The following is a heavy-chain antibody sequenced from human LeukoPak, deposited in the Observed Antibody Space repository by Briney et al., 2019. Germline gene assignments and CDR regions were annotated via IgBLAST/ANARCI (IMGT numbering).Heavy chain of an antibody. Sequence: PGGSLRLSCAASGFTFSSYWMSWVRQAPGKGLEWVANIKQDGSEKYYVDSAKGRFTISRDNAKNSLYLQMNSLRAEDTAVYYCARDFFFDIVVVPAAIAGVDYWGQGTLVTVSS. CDR3: ARDFFFDIVVVPAAIAGVDY. D-gene: IGHD2-2*02. V-gene: IGHV3-7*01. CDR1: GFTFSSYW. J-gene: IGHJ4*02. CDR2: IKQDGSEK.